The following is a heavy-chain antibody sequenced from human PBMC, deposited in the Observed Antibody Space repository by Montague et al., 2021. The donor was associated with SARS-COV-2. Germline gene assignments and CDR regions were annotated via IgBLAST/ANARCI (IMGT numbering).Heavy chain of an antibody. D-gene: IGHD3-3*01. J-gene: IGHJ2*01. V-gene: IGHV3-48*03. CDR2: ISSSGSTI. Sequence: SLRLSCAASGFTFSSYEMNWVRQAPGKGLEWVSYISSSGSTIYYADSVKGRFTISRDNAKNSLYLQMNSLRAEDTAVHYCAREKRRITIFGVVIIEYFDLWGRGTLVTVSS. CDR3: AREKRRITIFGVVIIEYFDL. CDR1: GFTFSSYE.